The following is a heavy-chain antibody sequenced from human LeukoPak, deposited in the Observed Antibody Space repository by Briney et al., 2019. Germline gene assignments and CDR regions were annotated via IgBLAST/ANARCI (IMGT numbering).Heavy chain of an antibody. V-gene: IGHV1-69*13. CDR3: ARDRFDSSGYFSYCFDY. CDR2: IIPMSGTT. J-gene: IGHJ4*02. Sequence: SVKVSCKASGGTFSSDVITWVRQAPGQGLEWMGGIIPMSGTTNYAQKFQGRVTITADESTSTASMELSSPKSEDTAVYYCARDRFDSSGYFSYCFDYWGQGTLVTVSS. D-gene: IGHD3-22*01. CDR1: GGTFSSDV.